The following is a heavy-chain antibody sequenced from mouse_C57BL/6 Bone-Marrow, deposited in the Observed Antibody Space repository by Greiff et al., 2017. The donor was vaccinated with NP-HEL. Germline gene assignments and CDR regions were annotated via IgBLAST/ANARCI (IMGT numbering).Heavy chain of an antibody. V-gene: IGHV1-85*01. D-gene: IGHD2-10*01. J-gene: IGHJ4*01. CDR2: IYPRDGST. CDR3: ARSPYYGNYPYYAMDY. CDR1: GYTFTSYD. Sequence: QVQLQQSGPELVKPGASVKLSCKASGYTFTSYDINWVKQRPGQGLEWIGWIYPRDGSTKHNEKFKGKATLTVDTSSSTAYMELHSLTSEDSAVYFCARSPYYGNYPYYAMDYWGQGTSVTVSS.